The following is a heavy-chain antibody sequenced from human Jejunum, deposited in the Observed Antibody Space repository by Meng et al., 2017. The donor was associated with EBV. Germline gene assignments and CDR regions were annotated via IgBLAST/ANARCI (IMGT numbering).Heavy chain of an antibody. J-gene: IGHJ4*02. D-gene: IGHD6-19*01. Sequence: VQLVESVGGVVSAGRSLSLSWLVSVSSVGDSAIHWVRQAPGKGLEWLADVSSAGSDTYYADSVKGRVTFSRDDSKNTLYLQMDSPRPEDTAVYYCARGRYSSGGSPYIDHWGQGTLVTVSS. CDR2: VSSAGSDT. V-gene: IGHV3-30*04. CDR1: VSSVGDSA. CDR3: ARGRYSSGGSPYIDH.